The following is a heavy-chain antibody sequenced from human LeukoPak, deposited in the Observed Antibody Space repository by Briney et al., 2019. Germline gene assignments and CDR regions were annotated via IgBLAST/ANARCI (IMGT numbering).Heavy chain of an antibody. J-gene: IGHJ4*02. CDR3: ARQRWLQFLDY. Sequence: SETLSLTCTVSDDSITIYYWSWIRQPPGKGLEWIGYIDHTGITNYNPSLNSRVTISRDTSKNHFSLELSSATAADTAVYYCARQRWLQFLDYWGQGTPVTVSS. CDR1: DDSITIYY. V-gene: IGHV4-59*01. D-gene: IGHD5-24*01. CDR2: IDHTGIT.